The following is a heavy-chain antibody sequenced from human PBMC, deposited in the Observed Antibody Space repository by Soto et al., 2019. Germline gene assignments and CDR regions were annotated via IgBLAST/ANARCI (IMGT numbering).Heavy chain of an antibody. V-gene: IGHV3-30*03. CDR2: ISYDGSNK. CDR3: STGTQTRTSDFDY. D-gene: IGHD1-1*01. J-gene: IGHJ4*02. CDR1: GFTFSSYG. Sequence: QVQPVESGGGVVQPGRSLRLSCAASGFTFSSYGMHWVRQAPGKGLEWVAVISYDGSNKYYADSVKGRFTISRDNSKNTLYLQMNSLRAEDTAVYYCSTGTQTRTSDFDYWGQGTLVTVSS.